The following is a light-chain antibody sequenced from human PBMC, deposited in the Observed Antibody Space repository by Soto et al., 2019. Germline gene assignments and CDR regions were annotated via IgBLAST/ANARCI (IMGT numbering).Light chain of an antibody. V-gene: IGKV1-39*01. CDR3: QQSYTTPWT. J-gene: IGKJ1*01. Sequence: DIQMTQSPSSLSASVGDRVTITCRASQSISSYLNWYQQKPGRAPRLLIYTTSSLQSGVPSKFSGSASGTDFTLTISSLQPEDFATYYCQQSYTTPWTFGQGTKV. CDR1: QSISSY. CDR2: TTS.